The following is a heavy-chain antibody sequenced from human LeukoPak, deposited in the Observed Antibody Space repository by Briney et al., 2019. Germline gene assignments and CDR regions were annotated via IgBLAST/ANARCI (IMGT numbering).Heavy chain of an antibody. CDR1: GGSIGNDGYY. CDR2: NYYSGAA. CDR3: ARGRYYGFSGDS. Sequence: SETLSLTCTVSGGSIGNDGYYWNWLRQHPGRGLEWIAFNYYSGAASYNPSLKSRVTISVDTSTNQFSLKLTSVTAADTAVYFCARGRYYGFSGDSWGQGTLVTVSS. V-gene: IGHV4-31*03. J-gene: IGHJ4*02. D-gene: IGHD3-10*01.